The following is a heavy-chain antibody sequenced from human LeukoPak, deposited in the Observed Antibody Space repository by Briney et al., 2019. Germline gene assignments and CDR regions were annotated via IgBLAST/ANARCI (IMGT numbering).Heavy chain of an antibody. CDR3: ARGIKLWFGELFSWFDP. D-gene: IGHD3-10*01. CDR2: INPNSGGT. Sequence: ASVKVSCKASGYTFTGYYMHWVRQAPGQGLEWMGWINPNSGGTNYAQKFQGRVTMNRDTSISTAYMELSRLRSDDTAVYYCARGIKLWFGELFSWFDPWGQGTLVTVSS. CDR1: GYTFTGYY. J-gene: IGHJ5*02. V-gene: IGHV1-2*02.